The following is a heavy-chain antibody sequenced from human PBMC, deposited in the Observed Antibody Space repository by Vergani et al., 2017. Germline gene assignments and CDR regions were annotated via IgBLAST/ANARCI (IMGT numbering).Heavy chain of an antibody. J-gene: IGHJ4*02. D-gene: IGHD2-21*02. CDR3: AKYLRDPTDGLPDS. Sequence: LQLVESGGGLVQPGGSLRLSCAASGFTISNFGMHWIRQAPGKGLEWLAYIGKDGINTRYRDAVKGRFTVSRDNSKDILYLQMDSLRSEDTALYYCAKYLRDPTDGLPDSWGPGTLVIVSS. CDR2: IGKDGINT. CDR1: GFTISNFG. V-gene: IGHV3-30*02.